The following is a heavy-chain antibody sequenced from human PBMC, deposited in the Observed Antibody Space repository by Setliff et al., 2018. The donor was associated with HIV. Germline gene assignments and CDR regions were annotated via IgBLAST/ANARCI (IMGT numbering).Heavy chain of an antibody. V-gene: IGHV3-30*04. Sequence: GGSLRLSCAASGFTFSSYAMHWVRQAPGKGLEWVAVISYDGSNKYYADSVKGRFTISRDNSKNTLYLQMNSLRAEDTAVYYCARVYDSSGYSLSIPGYWGQGTLVTVSS. J-gene: IGHJ4*01. D-gene: IGHD3-22*01. CDR1: GFTFSSYA. CDR2: ISYDGSNK. CDR3: ARVYDSSGYSLSIPGY.